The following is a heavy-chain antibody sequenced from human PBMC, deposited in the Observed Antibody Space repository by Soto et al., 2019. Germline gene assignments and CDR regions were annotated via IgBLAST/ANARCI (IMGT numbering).Heavy chain of an antibody. CDR2: ISSSSSTI. CDR3: ARDVGIYGTS. J-gene: IGHJ4*02. Sequence: VQLVESGGGLVQPGGSLRLSCAASGFTFSSYSMNWVRQAPGKGLEWVSYISSSSSTIYYADSVKGRFTISRDNAKNSLYLQMNSLRAEDTAVYYCARDVGIYGTSWGQGTLVTVSS. CDR1: GFTFSSYS. V-gene: IGHV3-48*01. D-gene: IGHD2-2*01.